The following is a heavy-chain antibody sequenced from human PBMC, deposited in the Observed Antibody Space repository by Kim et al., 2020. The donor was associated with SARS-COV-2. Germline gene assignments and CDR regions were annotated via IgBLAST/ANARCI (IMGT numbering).Heavy chain of an antibody. Sequence: ASVKVSCKASGYTFTSYAMHWVRQAPGQRLEWMGWINAGNGNTKYSQKFQGRDTITRDTSASTAYMELSSLRSEDTAVYYCARDRLVSGIAAAGTGGYYYYGMDVWGQGTTVTVSS. CDR2: INAGNGNT. D-gene: IGHD6-13*01. CDR3: ARDRLVSGIAAAGTGGYYYYGMDV. J-gene: IGHJ6*02. CDR1: GYTFTSYA. V-gene: IGHV1-3*01.